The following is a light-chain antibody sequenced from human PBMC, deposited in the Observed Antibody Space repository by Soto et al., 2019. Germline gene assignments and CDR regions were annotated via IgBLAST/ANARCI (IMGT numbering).Light chain of an antibody. CDR2: DAS. CDR1: HSITYY. CDR3: QHSYTSPFT. J-gene: IGKJ2*01. Sequence: DIQMTQSPSSLSASVGDIVTITCRASHSITYYLNWYQQKPGKAPKLLIYDASTLQSGVPSRFSGSGSGTDFTLAISGLQPEDFGIYYCQHSYTSPFTFAQGTRLEIK. V-gene: IGKV1-39*01.